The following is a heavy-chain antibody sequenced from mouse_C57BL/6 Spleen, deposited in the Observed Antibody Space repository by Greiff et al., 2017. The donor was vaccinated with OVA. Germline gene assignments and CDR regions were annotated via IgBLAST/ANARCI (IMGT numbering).Heavy chain of an antibody. CDR3: ARQDYYGTMYFDV. CDR1: GYTFTDYY. Sequence: EVQLQQSGPVLVKPGASVKMSCKASGYTFTDYYMNWVKQSHGKSLEWIGVINPYHGGTSYNQKFKGKATLTVDKSSSTAYMELNSLTSEDSAVYYCARQDYYGTMYFDVWGTGTTVTVSS. V-gene: IGHV1-19*01. D-gene: IGHD1-1*01. J-gene: IGHJ1*03. CDR2: INPYHGGT.